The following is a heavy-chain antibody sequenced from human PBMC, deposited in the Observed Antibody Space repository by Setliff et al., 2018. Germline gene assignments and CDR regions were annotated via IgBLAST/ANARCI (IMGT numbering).Heavy chain of an antibody. V-gene: IGHV1-69*10. CDR1: GATFANFA. Sequence: SVKVSCKAPGATFANFALNWVRQAPGQGPEWMGGIVPRDAITKYAPKFQDRLTITADKSTNTVYMELSSLRSDDTAVYFCARDQGAFFECFDYWGQGSLVTVSS. D-gene: IGHD3-16*01. CDR3: ARDQGAFFECFDY. J-gene: IGHJ4*02. CDR2: IVPRDAIT.